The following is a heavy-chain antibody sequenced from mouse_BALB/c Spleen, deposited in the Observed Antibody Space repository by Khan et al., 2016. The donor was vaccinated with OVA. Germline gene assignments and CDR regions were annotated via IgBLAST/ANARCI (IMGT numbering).Heavy chain of an antibody. Sequence: VQLKESGTVLARPGASVKMSCKASGYTFTSYWMHWVKQRPGQGLEWIGDIYPGNTDTNYNQKFKSKAKLTAVTSTSTAYMELYSLTNEDSAVYYCTRRNWDVAWFAYWGQGTLVTVSA. V-gene: IGHV1-5*01. CDR2: IYPGNTDT. CDR3: TRRNWDVAWFAY. J-gene: IGHJ3*01. CDR1: GYTFTSYW. D-gene: IGHD4-1*01.